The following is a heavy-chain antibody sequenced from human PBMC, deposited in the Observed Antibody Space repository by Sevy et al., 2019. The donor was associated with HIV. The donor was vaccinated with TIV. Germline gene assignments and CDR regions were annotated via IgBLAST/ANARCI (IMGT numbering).Heavy chain of an antibody. CDR2: INSDGSST. CDR1: GFTFDSYW. Sequence: GGSLRLSCVASGFTFDSYWMHWVRQAPGKGLVWVSRINSDGSSTAYADSVKGRFTISRDNAKNTLYLQLNRLGAEDTAVYYCTRGDPIVPPAGYYYHMDVWGKGTTVTVSS. D-gene: IGHD1-26*01. J-gene: IGHJ6*03. CDR3: TRGDPIVPPAGYYYHMDV. V-gene: IGHV3-74*01.